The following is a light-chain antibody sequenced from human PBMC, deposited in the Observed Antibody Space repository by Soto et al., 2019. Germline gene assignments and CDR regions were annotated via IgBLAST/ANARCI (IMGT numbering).Light chain of an antibody. CDR2: AAA. CDR3: QQYAESPIT. V-gene: IGKV3-20*01. CDR1: ETIKKNY. J-gene: IGKJ5*01. Sequence: EIGWTQSPGSLSLSPGEGSTLSRRASETIKKNYLAWYQQQPGQAPRLLTYAAARRATGIPDRFSGGGSGTDFTLTISRLEPEDIAVFYCQQYAESPITFGQRTRLEIK.